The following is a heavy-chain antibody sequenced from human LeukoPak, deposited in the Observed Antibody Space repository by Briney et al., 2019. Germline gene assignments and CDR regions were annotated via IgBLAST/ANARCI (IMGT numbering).Heavy chain of an antibody. Sequence: GGFLRLSCAASGFTFSSYWMHWVRQAPGKGLVWVSRINSDGSSTSYADSVKGRFTISRDNAKNTLYLQMNSLRAEDTAVYYCARAGRYGSSGPRHYYYYYMDVWGKGTTVTVSS. CDR2: INSDGSST. CDR3: ARAGRYGSSGPRHYYYYYMDV. D-gene: IGHD6-13*01. V-gene: IGHV3-74*01. J-gene: IGHJ6*03. CDR1: GFTFSSYW.